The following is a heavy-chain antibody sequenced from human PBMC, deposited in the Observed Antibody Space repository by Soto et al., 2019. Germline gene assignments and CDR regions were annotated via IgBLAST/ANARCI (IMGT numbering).Heavy chain of an antibody. J-gene: IGHJ4*02. CDR3: ARDLRAGGDY. V-gene: IGHV1-46*01. CDR2: INPRADST. D-gene: IGHD1-26*01. Sequence: QVQLVQSGAEVKKPGASVKVSCKASGYTLSDANINWARQAPGQGPEWMGIINPRADSTNYAQKFQGRVTRTRDTSTSTVYMELSSLRSEDTAVYYCARDLRAGGDYWGQGTLVTVSS. CDR1: GYTLSDAN.